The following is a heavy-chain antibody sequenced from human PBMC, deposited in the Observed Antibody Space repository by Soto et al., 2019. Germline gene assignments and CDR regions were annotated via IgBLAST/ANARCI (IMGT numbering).Heavy chain of an antibody. CDR3: VRPDSTGYYSH. Sequence: GESLKISCKGSGYSITNYWIGWVRQMPGKGLEWMGIINPADSDTRYSPSFQGQVTVSVDKSISTAYLQRGSLKASDTAMYYCVRPDSTGYYSHWGQGTPVTVSS. CDR1: GYSITNYW. D-gene: IGHD3-9*01. J-gene: IGHJ4*02. CDR2: INPADSDT. V-gene: IGHV5-51*01.